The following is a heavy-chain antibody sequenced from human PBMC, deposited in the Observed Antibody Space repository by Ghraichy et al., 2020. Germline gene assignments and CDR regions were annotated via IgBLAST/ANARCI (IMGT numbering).Heavy chain of an antibody. CDR2: IIPIFGTA. CDR3: ARVDQGYNWNYGFGWFDP. V-gene: IGHV1-69*13. J-gene: IGHJ5*02. Sequence: SVKVSCKASGGTFSSYAISWVRQAPGQGLEWMGGIIPIFGTANYAQKFQGRVTITADESTSTAYMELSSLRSEDTAVYYCARVDQGYNWNYGFGWFDPWGQGTLVTVSS. D-gene: IGHD1-7*01. CDR1: GGTFSSYA.